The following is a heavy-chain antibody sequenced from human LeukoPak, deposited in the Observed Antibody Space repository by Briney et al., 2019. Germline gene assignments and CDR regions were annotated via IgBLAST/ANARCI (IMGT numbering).Heavy chain of an antibody. CDR3: ARQRGNAGPDGDYTCWFDP. CDR2: IDPSDSYT. J-gene: IGHJ5*02. CDR1: GYSFTSYW. V-gene: IGHV5-10-1*01. D-gene: IGHD4-17*01. Sequence: PGGSLRLSCEASGYSFTSYWITWVRQMPGKGLEWMGNIDPSDSYTHYSPSFQGHVTISADKSISTAYVQWSSLKASDTAMYYCARQRGNAGPDGDYTCWFDPWGQGTLVTVSS.